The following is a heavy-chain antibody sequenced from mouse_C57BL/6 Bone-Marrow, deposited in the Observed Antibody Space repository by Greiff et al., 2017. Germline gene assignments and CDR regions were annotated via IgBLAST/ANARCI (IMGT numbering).Heavy chain of an antibody. CDR1: GFTFSSYA. D-gene: IGHD1-1*01. J-gene: IGHJ2*01. Sequence: EVKLMESGGGLVKPGGSLKLSCAASGFTFSSYAMSWVRQTPEKRLEWVATISDGGSYTYYPDNVKGRFTISRDNAKNILYLQMSHLKSEDTAMYYCARDSITTVVADFDYWGQGTTLTVSS. CDR2: ISDGGSYT. CDR3: ARDSITTVVADFDY. V-gene: IGHV5-4*01.